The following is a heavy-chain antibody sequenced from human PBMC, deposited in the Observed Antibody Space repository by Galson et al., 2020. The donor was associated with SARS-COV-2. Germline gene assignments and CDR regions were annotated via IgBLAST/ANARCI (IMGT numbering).Heavy chain of an antibody. CDR3: TTGGLDY. V-gene: IGHV3-15*01. CDR2: IKSKSDGGTL. J-gene: IGHJ4*02. CDR1: GFTFSDAW. D-gene: IGHD3-16*01. Sequence: GGSLSLSCAASGFTFSDAWLCWVRQAPGKGLEWVARIKSKSDGGTLQYSAPVRGRFTISRDDSQNTLFLQMSSLKTEDTAIYYCTTGGLDYWGQGTLVSVSS.